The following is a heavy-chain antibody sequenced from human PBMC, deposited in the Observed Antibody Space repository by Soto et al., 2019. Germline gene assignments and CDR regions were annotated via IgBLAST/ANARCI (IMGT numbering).Heavy chain of an antibody. D-gene: IGHD3-22*01. V-gene: IGHV3-23*01. CDR2: ISGSGDST. J-gene: IGHJ4*02. CDR1: GFTFSSYA. Sequence: PGGSLRLSCAVSGFTFSSYAMNWVRQAPGKGLEWVSGISGSGDSTYYADSVKGRFTISRDNAKNSLYLQMNSLRAEDTAVYYCARDPKNPDGPYYYDSTPGYWGQGTLVTVSS. CDR3: ARDPKNPDGPYYYDSTPGY.